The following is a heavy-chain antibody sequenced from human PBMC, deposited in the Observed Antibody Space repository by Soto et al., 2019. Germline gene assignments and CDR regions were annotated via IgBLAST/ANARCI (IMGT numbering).Heavy chain of an antibody. CDR2: TSGSGGST. V-gene: IGHV3-23*01. D-gene: IGHD3-22*01. Sequence: GGSLRLSCAASGFTFSNYVMSWVRQAPGKGLEWVSTTSGSGGSTYYADSVKGRFTISRDNSKNTLYLQMNSLRAEDTAIYYCAKAPVVDISLFYFDYWGQGTLVTVSS. CDR1: GFTFSNYV. J-gene: IGHJ4*02. CDR3: AKAPVVDISLFYFDY.